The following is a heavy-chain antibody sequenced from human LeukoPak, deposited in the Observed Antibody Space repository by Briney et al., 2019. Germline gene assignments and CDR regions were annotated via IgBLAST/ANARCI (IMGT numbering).Heavy chain of an antibody. J-gene: IGHJ5*02. CDR1: GGSISSYY. V-gene: IGHV4-59*06. Sequence: SETLSLTCTVSGGSISSYYWSWIRQHPGKGLEWIGYIYYSGSTYYNPSLKSRVTISVDTSKNQFSLKLSSVTAADTAVYYCARDAPDSLRFDPWGQGTLVTVSS. CDR3: ARDAPDSLRFDP. CDR2: IYYSGST. D-gene: IGHD5-24*01.